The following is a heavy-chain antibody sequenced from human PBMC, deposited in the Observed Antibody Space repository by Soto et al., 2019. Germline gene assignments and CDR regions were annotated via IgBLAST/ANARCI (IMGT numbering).Heavy chain of an antibody. D-gene: IGHD3-10*01. CDR2: IKSGGDT. J-gene: IGHJ4*02. CDR3: AGGSGSGSYWDY. CDR1: EFTVSNKY. Sequence: GGSLRLSCVASEFTVSNKYMAWVRQAPGKGLEWVSTIKSGGDTYHRDSVKGRFTIYRDNSKNTLDLEMNSLTVEDTAIYYCAGGSGSGSYWDYWGQGTLVTVSS. V-gene: IGHV3-53*01.